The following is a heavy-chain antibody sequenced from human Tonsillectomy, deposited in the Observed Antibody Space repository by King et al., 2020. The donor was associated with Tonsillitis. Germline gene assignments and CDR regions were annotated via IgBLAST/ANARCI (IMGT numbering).Heavy chain of an antibody. D-gene: IGHD2-15*01. Sequence: QLVQSGAEVKKPGSSVKVSCKASGGTFSSYAISWVRQAPGQGLEWMGGIIPIFGTANYAQKFQGRVTITADESASTAYMELSSLRSEDTAVYYCARGGAYCRGGSCYSVNWFDPWGQGTLVTVSS. V-gene: IGHV1-69*01. CDR2: IIPIFGTA. CDR3: ARGGAYCRGGSCYSVNWFDP. J-gene: IGHJ5*02. CDR1: GGTFSSYA.